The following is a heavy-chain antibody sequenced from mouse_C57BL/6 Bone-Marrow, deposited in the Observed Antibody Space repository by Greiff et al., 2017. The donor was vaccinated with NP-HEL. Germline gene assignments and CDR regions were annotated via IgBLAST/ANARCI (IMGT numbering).Heavy chain of an antibody. D-gene: IGHD1-1*01. J-gene: IGHJ3*01. V-gene: IGHV5-6*01. Sequence: EVKLMESGGDLVKPGGSLKLSCAASGFTFSSYGMSWVRQTPDKRLEWVATISSGGSYTYYPDSVKGRFTISRDNAKNTLYLQMSSLKSEDTAMYYCARQGHYGSSSWFAYWGQGTLVTVSA. CDR3: ARQGHYGSSSWFAY. CDR1: GFTFSSYG. CDR2: ISSGGSYT.